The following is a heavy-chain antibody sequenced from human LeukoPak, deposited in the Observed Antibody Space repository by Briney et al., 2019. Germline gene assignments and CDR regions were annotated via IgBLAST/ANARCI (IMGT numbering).Heavy chain of an antibody. V-gene: IGHV3-66*01. CDR3: ARDHGVQLRLGVDGMDV. CDR2: IRSDGTT. Sequence: GGSLRLSCAASGFTVSSNYMSWVRQAPGKGLEWVSVIRSDGTTDYADSVKGRFDVSRDNFKNTLYLQMNSLRAEDMAVYYCARDHGVQLRLGVDGMDVWGQGTTVTVSS. CDR1: GFTVSSNY. D-gene: IGHD1-1*01. J-gene: IGHJ6*02.